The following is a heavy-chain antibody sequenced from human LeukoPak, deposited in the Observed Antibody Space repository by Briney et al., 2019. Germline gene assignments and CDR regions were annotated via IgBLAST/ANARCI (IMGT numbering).Heavy chain of an antibody. V-gene: IGHV3-30*18. Sequence: GGSLRLSCAASGFTFSSYGMHWVRQAPGKGLECVAVISYDGSNKYYADSVKGRFTISRDNSKNTLYLQMNSLRAEDTAVYYCAKALGYGGPFDYWGQGTLVTVSS. CDR2: ISYDGSNK. CDR3: AKALGYGGPFDY. CDR1: GFTFSSYG. J-gene: IGHJ4*02. D-gene: IGHD4-23*01.